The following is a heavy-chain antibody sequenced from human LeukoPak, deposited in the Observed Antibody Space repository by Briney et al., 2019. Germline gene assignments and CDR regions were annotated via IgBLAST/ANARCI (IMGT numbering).Heavy chain of an antibody. CDR1: GGSISSGDYY. CDR3: ARPYYYDSRIDP. D-gene: IGHD3-22*01. V-gene: IGHV4-30-4*01. Sequence: SETLCVTCAVSGGSISSGDYYWGWVRQPRGKGLEWIAYMYYRGSTYYNPSVKSRVTLSADTSKHQLSLQLSSVTAADTAVYYCARPYYYDSRIDPWGQGILVTVSS. CDR2: MYYRGST. J-gene: IGHJ5*02.